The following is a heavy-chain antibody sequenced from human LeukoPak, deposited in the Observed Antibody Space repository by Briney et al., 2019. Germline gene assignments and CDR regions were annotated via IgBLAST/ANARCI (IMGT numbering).Heavy chain of an antibody. V-gene: IGHV3-23*01. CDR2: MNDNGDRT. Sequence: GASLRLSCAASGFSFTTFETSWVRQAPGKGLEWVSMMNDNGDRTYYADSVKGRFTISRDNSKNTLYLQMINLRAEDTAIYFCVKGGWLDYWGQGTLVTVSS. D-gene: IGHD5-12*01. J-gene: IGHJ4*02. CDR1: GFSFTTFE. CDR3: VKGGWLDY.